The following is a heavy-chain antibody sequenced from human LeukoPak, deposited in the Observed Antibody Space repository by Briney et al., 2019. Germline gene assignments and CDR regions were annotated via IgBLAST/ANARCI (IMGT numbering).Heavy chain of an antibody. Sequence: GGSLRLSCVASGFTFSHYWMSWVRQAPGKGLEWVANIKEDGSIEDYVDSVKGRFTVSRDNAKNSLYLEMNSLKVEDTAVYYCVSQQVAPPWGQGTLVIVSS. CDR2: IKEDGSIE. V-gene: IGHV3-7*01. CDR3: VSQQVAPP. CDR1: GFTFSHYW. D-gene: IGHD5-12*01. J-gene: IGHJ5*02.